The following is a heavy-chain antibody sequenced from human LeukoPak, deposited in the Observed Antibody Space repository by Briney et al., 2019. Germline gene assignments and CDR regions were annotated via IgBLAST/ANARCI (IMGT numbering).Heavy chain of an antibody. Sequence: GGSLRLSCAASGLIFSTYGMHWVRQAPGKGLEWVAFIQNDGNDKYYADSVKGRFTVSRDNSKNTLDLQMNGLRAEDTAVYYCARAVAWIDPWGQGTLVTVSS. V-gene: IGHV3-30*19. CDR1: GLIFSTYG. CDR2: IQNDGNDK. CDR3: ARAVAWIDP. J-gene: IGHJ5*02.